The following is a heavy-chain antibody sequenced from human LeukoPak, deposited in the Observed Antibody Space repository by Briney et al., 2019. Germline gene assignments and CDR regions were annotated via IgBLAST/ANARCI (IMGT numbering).Heavy chain of an antibody. CDR2: IYYSGST. V-gene: IGHV4-31*03. Sequence: PSETLSLTCTVSGGSISNGGYYWSWIRQHPGKGLERIANIYYSGSTYYNQSLKSRVTVSVDTSKNQFSLKLSSVTAADTAVYYCARGITIFGVVIELIDYWGQGTLVTVSS. D-gene: IGHD3-3*01. CDR1: GGSISNGGYY. CDR3: ARGITIFGVVIELIDY. J-gene: IGHJ4*02.